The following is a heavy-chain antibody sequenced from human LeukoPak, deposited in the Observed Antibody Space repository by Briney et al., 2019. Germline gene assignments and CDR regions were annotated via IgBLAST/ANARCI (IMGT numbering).Heavy chain of an antibody. CDR1: DVSTTGYY. Sequence: SETLSLTCSVSDVSTTGYYWSWIRQPPGKGLEWIAYVYYTGRTLYNPSLESRVTISVDTSKTQFSLTVTSVTAADTAVYYCARHMSVSYDAFDLWGRGTTVTVSS. V-gene: IGHV4-59*08. CDR2: VYYTGRT. D-gene: IGHD3-10*01. J-gene: IGHJ3*01. CDR3: ARHMSVSYDAFDL.